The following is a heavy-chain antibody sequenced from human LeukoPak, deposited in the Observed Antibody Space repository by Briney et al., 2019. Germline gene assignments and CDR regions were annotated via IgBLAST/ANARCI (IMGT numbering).Heavy chain of an antibody. V-gene: IGHV3-23*01. CDR2: ISGSGART. D-gene: IGHD4-23*01. CDR1: GFTFSNSA. CDR3: AKVLRWPSSFDY. J-gene: IGHJ4*02. Sequence: GGSLRLSCAASGFTFSNSAMSWVRQAPGKGLEWVSAISGSGARTYYADPVKGRFTISRDNSKNTLYLQMNSLRAEDTAVYYCAKVLRWPSSFDYWGQGTLVTVSS.